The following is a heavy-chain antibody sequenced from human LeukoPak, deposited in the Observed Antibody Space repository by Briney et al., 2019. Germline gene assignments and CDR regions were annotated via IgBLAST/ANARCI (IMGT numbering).Heavy chain of an antibody. D-gene: IGHD6-19*01. V-gene: IGHV3-21*01. CDR3: AGKGGYSSGWALYY. CDR1: GFTFSSYG. J-gene: IGHJ4*02. Sequence: GGSLRLSCAASGFTFSSYGMHWVRQAPGKGLEWVSSIRNNRSNIYYADSVKGRFTISRDNSKNTLYLQMNSPRAEETAVYYCAGKGGYSSGWALYYWGQGTLVTVSS. CDR2: IRNNRSNI.